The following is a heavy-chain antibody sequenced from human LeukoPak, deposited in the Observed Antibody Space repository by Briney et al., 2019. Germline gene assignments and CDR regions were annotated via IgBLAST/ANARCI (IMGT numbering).Heavy chain of an antibody. J-gene: IGHJ5*02. CDR1: GESFSGYY. Sequence: SETLSLTCAVYGESFSGYYWNWIRQPPGKGLEWIGDINHSGITNYNPSLKSRVTISLDTSKNQFSLKLISVTAADAAVYYCAGRPITIFGEVIRSRRHYFDPWGQGSLVTVSS. CDR3: AGRPITIFGEVIRSRRHYFDP. D-gene: IGHD3-3*01. V-gene: IGHV4-34*01. CDR2: INHSGIT.